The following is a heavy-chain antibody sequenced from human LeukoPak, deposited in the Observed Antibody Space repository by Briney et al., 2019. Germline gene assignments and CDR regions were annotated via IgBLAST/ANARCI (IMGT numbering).Heavy chain of an antibody. CDR2: INPNSGGT. D-gene: IGHD3-22*01. CDR1: GYTFTGYY. Sequence: ASVKVSCKASGYTFTGYYMHWVRQAPGQGLEWMVWINPNSGGTNYAQKFQGRVTMTRDTSISTAYMELSRLRSDDTAVYYCARAIHEDYYDSSGSPYFDYWGQGTLVTVSS. J-gene: IGHJ4*02. V-gene: IGHV1-2*02. CDR3: ARAIHEDYYDSSGSPYFDY.